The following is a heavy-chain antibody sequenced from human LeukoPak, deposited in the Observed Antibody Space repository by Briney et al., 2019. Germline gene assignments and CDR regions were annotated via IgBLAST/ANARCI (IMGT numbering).Heavy chain of an antibody. Sequence: GGSLRLSCVASGFTFSNSVMTWVRQAPGKGLEWVSSILGTGDYTYFANSVKGRCTISRDNSKNTLYLQMNSLRAGDTAIYYCARGSKGTYDYWGQGTLVTVSS. CDR2: ILGTGDYT. V-gene: IGHV3-23*01. CDR3: ARGSKGTYDY. CDR1: GFTFSNSV. J-gene: IGHJ4*02.